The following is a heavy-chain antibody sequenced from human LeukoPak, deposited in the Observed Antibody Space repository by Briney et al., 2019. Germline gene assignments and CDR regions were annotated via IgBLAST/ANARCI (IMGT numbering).Heavy chain of an antibody. CDR3: ARDPRPYGDYLIDWYFDL. Sequence: GGSLRLSCAASGFTFSDYYMSWIRQAPGKGLEWVANIKQDGSEKYYVDSVKGRFTISRDNAKNSLYLQMNSLRAEDTAVYYCARDPRPYGDYLIDWYFDLWGRGTLVTVSS. CDR2: IKQDGSEK. V-gene: IGHV3-7*01. D-gene: IGHD4-17*01. J-gene: IGHJ2*01. CDR1: GFTFSDYY.